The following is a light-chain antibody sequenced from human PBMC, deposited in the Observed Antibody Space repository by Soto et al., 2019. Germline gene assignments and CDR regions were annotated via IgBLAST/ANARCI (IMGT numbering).Light chain of an antibody. V-gene: IGKV3-20*01. Sequence: EVVLTQSPGTLSLSPGERATLSCRASQTVNNNYFAWYQQKHGQAPRLLIFGSSDRATGIPDRFSGSGSGTDFTLTISRLEPEDFAVYYCQQYGSSPPYTFGQGTKLEIK. CDR1: QTVNNNY. CDR3: QQYGSSPPYT. CDR2: GSS. J-gene: IGKJ2*01.